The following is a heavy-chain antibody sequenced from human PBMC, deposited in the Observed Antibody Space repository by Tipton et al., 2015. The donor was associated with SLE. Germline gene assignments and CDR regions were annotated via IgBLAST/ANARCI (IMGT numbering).Heavy chain of an antibody. Sequence: SLRLSCAASGFTFSSYAMHWVRQAPGKGLEWVAVISYDGSNKYYADSVKDRFTISRDNAKNTLYLQMNSLRAEDTAVYYCARVAWDLDAFDIWGQGTMVTVSS. CDR1: GFTFSSYA. CDR2: ISYDGSNK. D-gene: IGHD1-26*01. J-gene: IGHJ3*02. V-gene: IGHV3-30-3*01. CDR3: ARVAWDLDAFDI.